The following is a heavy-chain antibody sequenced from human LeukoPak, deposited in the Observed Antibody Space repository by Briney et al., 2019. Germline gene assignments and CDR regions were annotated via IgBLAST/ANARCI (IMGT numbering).Heavy chain of an antibody. D-gene: IGHD3-3*01. CDR2: FHPENGEP. CDR1: GNTLTELS. V-gene: IGHV1-24*01. Sequence: ASVKVSCKVSGNTLTELSMHWVRQAPGKGLEWMGGFHPENGEPIYAQQFQGRFTMTDDSSINTAYMELSSLRSEDTAVYYCTTIFRFLEWLHDGNYLDYWGQGTLVTVSS. CDR3: TTIFRFLEWLHDGNYLDY. J-gene: IGHJ4*02.